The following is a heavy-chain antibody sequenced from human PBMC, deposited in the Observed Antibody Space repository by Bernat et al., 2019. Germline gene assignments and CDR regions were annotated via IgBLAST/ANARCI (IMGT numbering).Heavy chain of an antibody. CDR2: IKGKADGGAT. CDR3: TTDGRASYMDV. V-gene: IGHV3-15*01. J-gene: IGHJ6*03. Sequence: EVQLVESGGGLVKPGGSLRLSRAASGFTFSNAWMSWVRQAPGKGLEWVGRIKGKADGGATDYAAPVNGRFTISRDDSKNMLYLQINSLKNEDTAVFYCTTDGRASYMDVWGKGTTVTVSS. CDR1: GFTFSNAW.